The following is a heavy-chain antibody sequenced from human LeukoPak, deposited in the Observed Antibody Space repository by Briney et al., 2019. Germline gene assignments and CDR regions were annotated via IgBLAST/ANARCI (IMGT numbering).Heavy chain of an antibody. J-gene: IGHJ4*02. V-gene: IGHV3-23*01. CDR3: AKVRVVVAATALFDY. CDR1: GFTFSSYA. D-gene: IGHD2-15*01. CDR2: ISGSGGST. Sequence: GGSLRLSCAAYGFTFSSYAMSWVRQAPGKGLEWVSAISGSGGSTYYADSVKGRFTIHRYNSKHTLYVQMNSQRAEDTAVYYCAKVRVVVAATALFDYWGQGTLVSVST.